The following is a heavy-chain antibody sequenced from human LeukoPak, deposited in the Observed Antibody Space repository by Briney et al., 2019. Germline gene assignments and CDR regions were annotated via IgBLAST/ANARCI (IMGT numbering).Heavy chain of an antibody. Sequence: SETLSLTCTVSGDSISTSSYYWGWVRQPPGRGLELIGSIHYSGSTYYNPSLKRRVTISVDTSKNQISLKVNSVTATDTAVYFCARHWHTSGWRKFDFWGQRTLVTVSS. D-gene: IGHD6-19*01. J-gene: IGHJ4*02. CDR1: GDSISTSSYY. CDR3: ARHWHTSGWRKFDF. CDR2: IHYSGST. V-gene: IGHV4-39*01.